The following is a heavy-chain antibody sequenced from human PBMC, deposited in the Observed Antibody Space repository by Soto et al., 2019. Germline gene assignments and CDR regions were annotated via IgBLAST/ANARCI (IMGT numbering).Heavy chain of an antibody. CDR2: IYYSGST. J-gene: IGHJ4*02. D-gene: IGHD4-17*01. CDR3: ARHDYGDYTNDY. V-gene: IGHV4-39*01. Sequence: SETLSLTCTVSGGSISSSSYYWGWIRQPPGKGLEWIGSIYYSGSTYYNPSLKSRVTISVDTSKNQFSLKLSSVTAADTAVYYGARHDYGDYTNDYWGQGTLVTVSS. CDR1: GGSISSSSYY.